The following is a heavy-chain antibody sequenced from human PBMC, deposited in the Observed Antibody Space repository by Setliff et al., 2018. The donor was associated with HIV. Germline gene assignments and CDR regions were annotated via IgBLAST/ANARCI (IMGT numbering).Heavy chain of an antibody. CDR3: TRDGGEY. V-gene: IGHV3-7*03. CDR1: GFIFSRYW. D-gene: IGHD3-16*01. J-gene: IGHJ4*02. CDR2: IKEDGSEK. Sequence: GGSLRLFCEASGFIFSRYWMSWVRQAPGKGLEWVANIKEDGSEKYYVDSVKGRFTVSRDNAENSVYLQMNGLRVDDTALYYCTRDGGEYWGEGTLVTVSS.